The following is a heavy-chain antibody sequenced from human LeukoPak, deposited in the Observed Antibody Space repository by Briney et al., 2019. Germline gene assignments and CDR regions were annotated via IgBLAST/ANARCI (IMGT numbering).Heavy chain of an antibody. V-gene: IGHV4-30-4*01. CDR3: ARHEPLGRGAWDY. Sequence: SETLSLTCSVSGGSVSSNNHYWTWIRQPPGKGREWIGYISYSGNTYYNPSLKSRIIMSVDTSKNQFSLSLISVTAADTAVYYCARHEPLGRGAWDYWGQGILVTVSS. CDR2: ISYSGNT. J-gene: IGHJ4*02. CDR1: GGSVSSNNHY. D-gene: IGHD1-14*01.